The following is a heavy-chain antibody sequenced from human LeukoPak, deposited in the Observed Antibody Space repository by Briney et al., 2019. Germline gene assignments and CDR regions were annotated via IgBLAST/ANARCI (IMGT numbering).Heavy chain of an antibody. J-gene: IGHJ4*02. CDR3: AKERQTGDYFTSDY. CDR1: GFTFSSYT. D-gene: IGHD4-17*01. CDR2: INGRGIT. Sequence: QSGGSLRLSCTASGFTFSSYTMSWVRQAPGEGLEWLSAINGRGITYYAGSVKGRFTISRDNSENTLYLQMNSLTVDDTAVYFCAKERQTGDYFTSDYWGQGTLVTVSS. V-gene: IGHV3-23*01.